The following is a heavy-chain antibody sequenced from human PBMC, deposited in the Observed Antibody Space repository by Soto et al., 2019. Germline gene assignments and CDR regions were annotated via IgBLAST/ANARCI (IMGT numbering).Heavy chain of an antibody. CDR2: INPNAGST. V-gene: IGHV1-46*01. Sequence: ASVNVSCKAPEDTFTSYYINWVRQAPGQGLEWMGIINPNAGSTRYAQKFQGRVTFTRDTPASTVYLELRSLRSDDTAFYYCARSSGGLFGIIIEGSNWSGYWGNENLVTTSS. CDR1: EDTFTSYY. CDR3: ARSSGGLFGIIIEGSNWSGY. J-gene: IGHJ5*01. D-gene: IGHD3-10*01.